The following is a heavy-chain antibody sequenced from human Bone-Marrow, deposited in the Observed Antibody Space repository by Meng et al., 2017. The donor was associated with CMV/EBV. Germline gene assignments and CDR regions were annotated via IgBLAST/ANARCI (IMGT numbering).Heavy chain of an antibody. J-gene: IGHJ4*02. CDR1: TFSSSG. CDR3: AKDRRGYCSGGSCYSWDY. V-gene: IGHV3-30*18. D-gene: IGHD2-15*01. CDR2: ISYDGSNK. Sequence: TFSSSGMPWVRQAPGKALEWVAVISYDGSNKYYADSVKGRFTISRDNSKNTLYLQMNSLRAEDTAVYYCAKDRRGYCSGGSCYSWDYWGQGTLVTVSS.